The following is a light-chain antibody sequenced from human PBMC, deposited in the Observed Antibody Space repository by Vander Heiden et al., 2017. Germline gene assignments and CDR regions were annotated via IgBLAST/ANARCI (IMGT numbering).Light chain of an antibody. CDR2: RDS. J-gene: IGLJ3*02. V-gene: IGLV3-9*01. CDR3: HVWDSRTCV. Sequence: SYELTQPLSVSVALGQTARITCGGNNMGNRNVHWYQQKPGQAPVLVIYRDSNRPSGIPERFSGSNSGNTATLTISRAQAGDEADYYCHVWDSRTCVFGGGTKLTVL. CDR1: NMGNRN.